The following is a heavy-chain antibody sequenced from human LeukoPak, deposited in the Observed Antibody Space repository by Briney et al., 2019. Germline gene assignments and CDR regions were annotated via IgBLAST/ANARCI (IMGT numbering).Heavy chain of an antibody. CDR2: IIPIFGTA. V-gene: IGHV1-69*05. D-gene: IGHD7-27*01. CDR1: GYTFTGYY. CDR3: ARGANWGSRFDY. J-gene: IGHJ4*02. Sequence: SVKVSCKASGYTFTGYYMHWVRQAPGQGLEWMGGIIPIFGTANYAQKFQGRVTITTDESTSTAYMELSSLRSEDTAVYYCARGANWGSRFDYWGQGTLVTVSS.